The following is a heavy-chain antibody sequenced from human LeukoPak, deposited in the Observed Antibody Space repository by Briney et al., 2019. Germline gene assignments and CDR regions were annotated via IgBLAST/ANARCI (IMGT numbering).Heavy chain of an antibody. D-gene: IGHD3-3*01. CDR2: VYYSGST. Sequence: SETLSLTCVVSGGSVSGYYWGWIRQPPGRGLEWIGYVYYSGSTNYNPSFKSRITISVDTSRNQFSLQLSSVTAADTAVYFCAGDRTFWSGGSKYGMDVWGQGTTVTVSS. CDR1: GGSVSGYY. V-gene: IGHV4-59*02. J-gene: IGHJ6*02. CDR3: AGDRTFWSGGSKYGMDV.